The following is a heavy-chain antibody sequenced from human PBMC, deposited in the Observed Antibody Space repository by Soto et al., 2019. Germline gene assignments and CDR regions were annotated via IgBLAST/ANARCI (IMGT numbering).Heavy chain of an antibody. CDR3: ARGGVTIFGVPKRSWFDP. V-gene: IGHV1-69*01. CDR1: GGTFSSYA. Sequence: QVQLVQSGAEVKKPGSSVKVSCKASGGTFSSYAISWVRQAPGQGLEWMGGIIPIFGTANYAQKFQGRVTITADESTSTAYRELSSLRSEDTAVYYCARGGVTIFGVPKRSWFDPWGQGTLVTVSS. J-gene: IGHJ5*02. CDR2: IIPIFGTA. D-gene: IGHD3-3*01.